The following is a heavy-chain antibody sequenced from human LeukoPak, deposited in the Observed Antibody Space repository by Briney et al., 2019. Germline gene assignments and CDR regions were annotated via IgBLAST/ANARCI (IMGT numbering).Heavy chain of an antibody. CDR1: GFTFSSYD. J-gene: IGHJ2*01. CDR2: IGTAGDP. V-gene: IGHV3-13*05. D-gene: IGHD2-2*01. CDR3: ARAEYCSSTSCPHWYFDL. Sequence: GGSLRLSCAASGFTFSSYDMHWVRQATGKWLEWVSAIGTAGDPYYPGSVKGRFTISRENAKTSLYLKMNSLRAGHTALYYCARAEYCSSTSCPHWYFDLWGRGTLVTVSS.